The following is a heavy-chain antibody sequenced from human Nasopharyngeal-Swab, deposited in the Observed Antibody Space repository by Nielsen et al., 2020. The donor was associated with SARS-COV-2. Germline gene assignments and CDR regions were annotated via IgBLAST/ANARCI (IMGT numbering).Heavy chain of an antibody. CDR3: ARATYYDYVWGSYRPGAFDI. J-gene: IGHJ3*02. D-gene: IGHD3-16*02. V-gene: IGHV4-34*01. Sequence: PGKGLEWIGETNHSGSTNYNPSLKSRVTISVDTSKNQFSLKLSSVTAADTAVYYCARATYYDYVWGSYRPGAFDIWGQGTMVTVSS. CDR2: TNHSGST.